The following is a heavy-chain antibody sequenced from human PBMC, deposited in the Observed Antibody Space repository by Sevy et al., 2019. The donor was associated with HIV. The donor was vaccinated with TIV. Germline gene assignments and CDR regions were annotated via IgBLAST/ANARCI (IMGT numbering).Heavy chain of an antibody. V-gene: IGHV4-59*11. CDR2: IYYNGHI. J-gene: IGHJ4*02. Sequence: SETLSLTCTVSGGSITSLYWNWIRQPPGKGLEWMANIYYNGHINYNPSLKSRVTLSLDTSQNQFSLRLSSVTAADTAMYYCAGENAWGRGYSWGQGTLVTVSS. CDR1: GGSITSLY. CDR3: AGENAWGRGYS. D-gene: IGHD1-26*01.